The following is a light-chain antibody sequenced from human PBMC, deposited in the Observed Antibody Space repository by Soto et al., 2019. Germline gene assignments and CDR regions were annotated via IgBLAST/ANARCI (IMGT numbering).Light chain of an antibody. CDR1: QSISSW. J-gene: IGKJ1*01. V-gene: IGKV1-5*03. Sequence: DIQMTQSPSTLSASVGDRVTITCRDSQSISSWLAWYQQKPGKAPKLLIYKASSLESGGPSRFSGSGSGTEFTLTISSPQTDDFATYYCQQYNSYSAFSQGTKVEIK. CDR3: QQYNSYSA. CDR2: KAS.